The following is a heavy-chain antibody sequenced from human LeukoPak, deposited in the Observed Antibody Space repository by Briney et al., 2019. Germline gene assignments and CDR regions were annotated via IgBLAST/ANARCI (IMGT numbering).Heavy chain of an antibody. D-gene: IGHD6-19*01. J-gene: IGHJ4*02. CDR1: GYTFTTYD. Sequence: ASVNVSCTPSGYTFTTYDISWVRQAPGQGFEWMAWISTDNGNTNYAQKLQGRVTVSTDTSTNTAYMELRSLTSDDTAVYYCARDLGRSGWYGYLFDYWGQGTLVAVSS. CDR3: ARDLGRSGWYGYLFDY. CDR2: ISTDNGNT. V-gene: IGHV1-18*01.